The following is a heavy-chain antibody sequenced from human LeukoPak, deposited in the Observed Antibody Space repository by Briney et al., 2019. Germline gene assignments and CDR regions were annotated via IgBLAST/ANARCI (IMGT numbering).Heavy chain of an antibody. D-gene: IGHD5-24*01. CDR2: IYHSGST. V-gene: IGHV4-30-2*01. Sequence: SETLSLTCAVSGGSISSGGYSWSWIRQPPGKGLEWIGYIYHSGSTYYNPSLKSRVTISVDGSKNQFSLKLSSVTAADTAVYYCARGRGMATIGSNYFDYWGQGTLVTVSS. J-gene: IGHJ4*02. CDR1: GGSISSGGYS. CDR3: ARGRGMATIGSNYFDY.